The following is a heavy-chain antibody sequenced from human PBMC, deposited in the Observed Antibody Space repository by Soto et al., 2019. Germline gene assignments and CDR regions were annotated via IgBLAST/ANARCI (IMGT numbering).Heavy chain of an antibody. Sequence: QVQLVQSGAEVKKPGSSVKVSCKASGGTFSSYAISWVRQAPGQGLEWMGGIIPIFGTANYAQKFQGRVTITADESTSTAYMELSSLRSEDTAVYYCARRVAYCGGDCYPGFDYWGQGTLVTVSS. CDR2: IIPIFGTA. CDR3: ARRVAYCGGDCYPGFDY. CDR1: GGTFSSYA. D-gene: IGHD2-21*02. J-gene: IGHJ4*02. V-gene: IGHV1-69*12.